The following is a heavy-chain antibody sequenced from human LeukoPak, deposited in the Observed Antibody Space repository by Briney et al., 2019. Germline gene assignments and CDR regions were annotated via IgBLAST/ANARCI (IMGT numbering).Heavy chain of an antibody. CDR2: ISYDGGDK. J-gene: IGHJ4*02. D-gene: IGHD3-16*01. Sequence: GKSLRLSCAVSGFSFNNYAMYWVRQAPGKGLEWVALISYDGGDKYYAESMKGRITISRDNAENTLYLQMNNLRPDDTAFYFCVKEGVEYSYSYGDYWGQGTLVTVSS. V-gene: IGHV3-30*18. CDR1: GFSFNNYA. CDR3: VKEGVEYSYSYGDY.